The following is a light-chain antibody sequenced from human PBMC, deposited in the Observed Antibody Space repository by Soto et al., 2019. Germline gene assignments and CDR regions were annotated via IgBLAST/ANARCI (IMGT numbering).Light chain of an antibody. J-gene: IGLJ3*02. V-gene: IGLV1-44*01. CDR2: RSN. CDR3: ASWDASLNGWV. CDR1: MSNIGSDT. Sequence: QSVLTQPPSASGTPGQRVTISCSGSMSNIGSDTVNWYQQLPGTAPKLLIHRSNQRPSGVPGRFSGSKSGTSASLAISGLQAEDEADYHCASWDASLNGWVFGGGTKLTVL.